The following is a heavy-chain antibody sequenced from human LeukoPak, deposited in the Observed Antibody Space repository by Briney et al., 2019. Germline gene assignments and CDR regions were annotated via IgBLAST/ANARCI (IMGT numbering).Heavy chain of an antibody. CDR1: GFTFSSYW. Sequence: GGSLRLSCAASGFTFSSYWMHWVRQAPGKGLVWVSRINSDGSSTSYADSVKGRFTISRDNAKNTPYLQMNSLRAEDTAVYYCARENSNWGSDYWGQGTLVTVSS. V-gene: IGHV3-74*01. J-gene: IGHJ4*02. D-gene: IGHD7-27*01. CDR3: ARENSNWGSDY. CDR2: INSDGSST.